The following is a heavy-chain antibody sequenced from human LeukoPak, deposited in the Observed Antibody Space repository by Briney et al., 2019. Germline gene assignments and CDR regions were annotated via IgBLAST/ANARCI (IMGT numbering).Heavy chain of an antibody. CDR2: IRGSGGST. D-gene: IGHD4-23*01. CDR3: ARGRPHGNDY. V-gene: IGHV3-23*01. J-gene: IGHJ4*02. Sequence: PGGSLRLSCAASGFIVNSYVMSWVRQAPGKGLEWVSLIRGSGGSTYYADSVRGRFTISRDNSKNTLYLQMNSLRVEDTAVYYCARGRPHGNDYWGQGTLVTVSS. CDR1: GFIVNSYV.